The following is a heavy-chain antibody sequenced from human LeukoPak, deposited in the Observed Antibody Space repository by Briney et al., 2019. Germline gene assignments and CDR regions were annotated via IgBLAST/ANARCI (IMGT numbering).Heavy chain of an antibody. CDR1: GYTFTSYG. V-gene: IGHV1-18*01. J-gene: IGHJ4*02. CDR2: ISAYNGNT. D-gene: IGHD2-2*01. Sequence: ASVKVSCKASGYTFTSYGISWVRQAPGQGLEWMGWISAYNGNTHYAQKLQGRVTMTTDTSTSTAYMELRSLRSDDTAVYYCARDTDIVVVPAAPDHWGQGTLVTVSS. CDR3: ARDTDIVVVPAAPDH.